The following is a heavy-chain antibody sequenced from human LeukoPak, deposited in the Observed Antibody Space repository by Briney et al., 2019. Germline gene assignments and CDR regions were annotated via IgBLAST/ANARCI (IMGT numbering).Heavy chain of an antibody. J-gene: IGHJ4*02. Sequence: PSETLSLTCAVYGGPFSTYYWSWVRQPPGKGLEWIGEINHSGSTNYNPSLKSRVTISANTSKGQFSLKLTSVTAADTAVYYCSTRGDWGQGTLVTVSS. CDR3: STRGD. CDR1: GGPFSTYY. V-gene: IGHV4-34*01. CDR2: INHSGST.